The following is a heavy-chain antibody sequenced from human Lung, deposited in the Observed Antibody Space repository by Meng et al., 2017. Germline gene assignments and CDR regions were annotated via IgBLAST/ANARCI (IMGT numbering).Heavy chain of an antibody. Sequence: QVQLVQSGAEVKKPGASVKVSCKASGYTFTGYYIHGVRQAPGQGLEWMGRINPKSGGTNYAQKFQGRVTKTRDTSISTAYIELSGLRSDDTAVYYCARGGSYSSDYWGQGTLVTVS. D-gene: IGHD3-16*01. CDR1: GYTFTGYY. J-gene: IGHJ4*02. V-gene: IGHV1-2*06. CDR3: ARGGSYSSDY. CDR2: INPKSGGT.